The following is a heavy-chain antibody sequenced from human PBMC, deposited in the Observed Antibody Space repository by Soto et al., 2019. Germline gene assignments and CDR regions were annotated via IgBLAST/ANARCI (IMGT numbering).Heavy chain of an antibody. D-gene: IGHD2-15*01. Sequence: HPGGSLRLSCAASGFTFSTYDMHWVRQGTGKGLEWVSAIGSAVGTYYAGSVKGRFTISRDNAKNSLFLQMNSLRAGDTAVYYCARSYCSHGSCLGIGFDYGGRGTLVTVSS. CDR2: IGSAVGT. J-gene: IGHJ4*02. V-gene: IGHV3-13*01. CDR1: GFTFSTYD. CDR3: ARSYCSHGSCLGIGFDY.